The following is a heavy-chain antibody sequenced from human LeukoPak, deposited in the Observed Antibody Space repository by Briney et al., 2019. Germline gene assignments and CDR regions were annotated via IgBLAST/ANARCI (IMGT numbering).Heavy chain of an antibody. CDR2: IIPIFGTA. CDR3: ARDGIGSYSLDY. J-gene: IGHJ4*02. Sequence: SVKVSCKASGGTFSSYAISWVRQAPGQGLEWMGRIIPIFGTANYAQKFQGRITITTDESTSTAYMELSSLRSEDTAVYYCARDGIGSYSLDYWGQGTLVTVS. V-gene: IGHV1-69*05. CDR1: GGTFSSYA. D-gene: IGHD4-11*01.